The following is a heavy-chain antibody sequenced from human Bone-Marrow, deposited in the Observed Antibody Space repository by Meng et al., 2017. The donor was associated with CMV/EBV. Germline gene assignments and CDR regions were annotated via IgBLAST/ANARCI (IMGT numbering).Heavy chain of an antibody. CDR3: ASGSDYSNYYYYYGMDV. V-gene: IGHV3-48*03. CDR2: ISSSGSTI. J-gene: IGHJ6*02. Sequence: GESLKISCAASGFTFSSYEMNWVRQAPGKGLEWVSYISSSGSTIYYADSVKGRFTISRDNAKSSLYLQMNSLRAEDTAVYYCASGSDYSNYYYYYGMDVWGQGTTVTVSS. D-gene: IGHD4-11*01. CDR1: GFTFSSYE.